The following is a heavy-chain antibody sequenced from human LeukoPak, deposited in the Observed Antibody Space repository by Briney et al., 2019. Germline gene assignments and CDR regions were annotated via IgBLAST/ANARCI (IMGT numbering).Heavy chain of an antibody. V-gene: IGHV4-61*02. J-gene: IGHJ4*02. D-gene: IGHD3-22*01. CDR1: GDSISSGDYY. Sequence: SETLSLTCTVSGDSISSGDYYWSWIRQPAGKGLEWIGRISSSGSTNYNPSLKSRVTISVDTSKNQFSLKLSSVTAADTAVYYCARDTYYYDSSGSGIFDYWGQGTLVTVSS. CDR2: ISSSGST. CDR3: ARDTYYYDSSGSGIFDY.